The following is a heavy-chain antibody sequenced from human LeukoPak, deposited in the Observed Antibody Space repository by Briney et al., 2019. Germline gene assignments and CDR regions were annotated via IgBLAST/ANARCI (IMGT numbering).Heavy chain of an antibody. CDR3: AREDHIVVVVAATAFDY. D-gene: IGHD2-15*01. J-gene: IGHJ4*02. V-gene: IGHV3-23*01. CDR2: ISGSGGST. CDR1: GFTFSSYA. Sequence: GVSLRLSCAASGFTFSSYAMSWVRQAPGKGLEWVSAISGSGGSTYYADSVKGRFTISRDNSKNTLYLQMNSLRAEDTAVYYCAREDHIVVVVAATAFDYWGQGTLVTVSS.